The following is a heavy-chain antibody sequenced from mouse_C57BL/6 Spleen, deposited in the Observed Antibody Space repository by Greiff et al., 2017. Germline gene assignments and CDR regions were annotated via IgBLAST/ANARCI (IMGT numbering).Heavy chain of an antibody. CDR3: ARSDGGFAY. Sequence: QVQLQQSGPELVKPGASVKISCKASGYAFSSSWMNWVKQRPGKGLEWIGRIYPGDGDTNYNGKFKGKATLTADKSSSTAYMQLSSLTSEDSAVYFCARSDGGFAYWGQGTLVTVSA. J-gene: IGHJ3*01. CDR2: IYPGDGDT. CDR1: GYAFSSSW. V-gene: IGHV1-82*01. D-gene: IGHD2-3*01.